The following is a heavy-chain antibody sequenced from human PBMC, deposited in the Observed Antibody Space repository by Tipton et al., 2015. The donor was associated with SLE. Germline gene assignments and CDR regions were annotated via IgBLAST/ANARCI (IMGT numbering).Heavy chain of an antibody. D-gene: IGHD3-3*01. V-gene: IGHV4-34*01. CDR1: GESFNGYF. CDR3: ARHSRRGVVLFDAFDI. Sequence: GLVKPSQTLSLTCAVYGESFNGYFWTWIRQPPGKGLEWIAEITHSGVTNYNPSLRSRVTISVDMSKNQVSLRLNSVTASDTAMYYCARHSRRGVVLFDAFDIWGQGTMVTVSS. CDR2: ITHSGVT. J-gene: IGHJ3*02.